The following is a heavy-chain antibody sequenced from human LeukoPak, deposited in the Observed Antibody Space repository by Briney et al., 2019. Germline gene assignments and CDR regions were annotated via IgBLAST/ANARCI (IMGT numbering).Heavy chain of an antibody. D-gene: IGHD4-17*01. CDR2: INSDGSST. CDR3: ARGPYDYGDYVSDY. Sequence: GGSLRHSCAASGFTFSGYWMHWVRQAPGKGLVWVSRINSDGSSTSYADSVKGRFTISRDNAKNTLYLQMNSLRAEDTAVYYCARGPYDYGDYVSDYWGQGTLVTVSS. V-gene: IGHV3-74*01. CDR1: GFTFSGYW. J-gene: IGHJ4*02.